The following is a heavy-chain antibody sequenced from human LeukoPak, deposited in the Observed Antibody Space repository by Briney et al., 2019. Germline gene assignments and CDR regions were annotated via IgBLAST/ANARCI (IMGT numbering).Heavy chain of an antibody. V-gene: IGHV4-59*01. J-gene: IGHJ3*02. D-gene: IGHD3-9*01. Sequence: SETLSLTCTVSGGSISSYYWSWIRQPPGKGLEWIGYIYYSGSTNYNPSLKSRVTISVDTSKSQFSLKLSSVTAADTAVYYCARDTRGDILTGAHAFDIWGQGTMVTVSS. CDR1: GGSISSYY. CDR2: IYYSGST. CDR3: ARDTRGDILTGAHAFDI.